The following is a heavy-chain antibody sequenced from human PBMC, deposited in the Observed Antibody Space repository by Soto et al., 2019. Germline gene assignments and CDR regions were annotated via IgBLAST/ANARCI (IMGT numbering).Heavy chain of an antibody. V-gene: IGHV4-61*01. CDR3: ARDPLGYSSSHFFDQ. CDR2: IYYSGST. Sequence: QVQLQESGPGLVKPSETLSVTCSVSGVSVSSGSHYWSWIRQSPGKGLEWIGFIYYSGSTNYNPSRQSRVTISVDTSKNQFALEVPSVTAADTAVYFCARDPLGYSSSHFFDQWGQGTLVTVSS. CDR1: GVSVSSGSHY. J-gene: IGHJ4*02. D-gene: IGHD6-19*01.